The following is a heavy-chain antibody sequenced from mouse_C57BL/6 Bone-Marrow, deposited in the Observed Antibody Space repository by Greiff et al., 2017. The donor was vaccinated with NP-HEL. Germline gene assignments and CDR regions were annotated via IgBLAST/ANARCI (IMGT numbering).Heavy chain of an antibody. CDR3: AMRYYGSSSYYFDY. Sequence: EVMLVESGGGLVKPRLSMKLSLPSSFFPFISSFIHFFLHSPEKGLEWVAYISSGSSTIYYADTVKGRITISNDNAKNTLFLQMTSLRSDDTAMYYCAMRYYGSSSYYFDYWGQGTTLTVSS. V-gene: IGHV5-17*01. J-gene: IGHJ2*01. CDR2: ISSGSSTI. CDR1: FFPFISSF. D-gene: IGHD1-1*01.